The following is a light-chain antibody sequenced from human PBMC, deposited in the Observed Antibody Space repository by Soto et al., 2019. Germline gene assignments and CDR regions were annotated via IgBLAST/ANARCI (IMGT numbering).Light chain of an antibody. J-gene: IGKJ5*01. CDR2: LGS. V-gene: IGKV2-28*01. CDR1: QSLLHSNGYNF. CDR3: MQALQTPIT. Sequence: IVMTQSPLSLPVTPGDPASISCRSSQSLLHSNGYNFLDWYLQKPGQSPQLLIYLGSNRASGVPDRVSGSESGTDFTLKISRVEAEDAGVYYCMQALQTPITFGQGTRREIK.